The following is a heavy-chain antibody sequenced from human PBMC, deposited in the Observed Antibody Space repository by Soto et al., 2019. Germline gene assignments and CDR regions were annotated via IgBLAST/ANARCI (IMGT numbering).Heavy chain of an antibody. Sequence: QVQLVQSGAEVKKPGSSVKVSCKASGGTFRSYSISWVRQAPGQGLEWMGGIIPIFDITNYAQKFQGRVTITVDESTSTAYMELSSRGSDDTAVYYCARPDEGGYSSNHHYYYALDVWGQGTTVTV. J-gene: IGHJ6*02. CDR3: ARPDEGGYSSNHHYYYALDV. D-gene: IGHD3-22*01. CDR1: GGTFRSYS. CDR2: IIPIFDIT. V-gene: IGHV1-69*01.